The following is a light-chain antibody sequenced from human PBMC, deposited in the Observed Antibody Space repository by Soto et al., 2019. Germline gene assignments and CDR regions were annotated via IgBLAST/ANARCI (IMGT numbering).Light chain of an antibody. J-gene: IGKJ5*01. CDR1: QSISRY. CDR3: QQSYNTVT. CDR2: GAS. Sequence: IQMTQSPSSLSASVGDRVTITCRASQSISRYLNWYQQKPGKAPKLLIYGASSLQSGVPSRFSGSGSGTDFTLTISSLQPEDFATYYCQQSYNTVTFGQGTRLEIK. V-gene: IGKV1-39*01.